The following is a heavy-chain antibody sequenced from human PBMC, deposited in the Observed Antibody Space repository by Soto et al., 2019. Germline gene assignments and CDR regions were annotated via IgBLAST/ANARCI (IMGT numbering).Heavy chain of an antibody. CDR2: INPNGDRT. D-gene: IGHD2-2*01. J-gene: IGHJ4*02. Sequence: DVQLLESGGGLVQPGGSLRLSCVGSGFTFSSYSMIWVRQAPGKGLDWGSAINPNGDRTYYAGSVKGRVSIARDNSKSTLYLQMNSLGAEDTAVYYCARLDPGYCTSTSCRDFDYWGQGTLVTVSS. CDR3: ARLDPGYCTSTSCRDFDY. CDR1: GFTFSSYS. V-gene: IGHV3-23*01.